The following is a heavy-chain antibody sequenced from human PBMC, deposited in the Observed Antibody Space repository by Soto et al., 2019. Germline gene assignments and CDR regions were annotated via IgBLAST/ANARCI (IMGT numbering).Heavy chain of an antibody. D-gene: IGHD6-19*01. J-gene: IGHJ4*02. CDR1: GFTFSSHA. Sequence: EVQLLESGGGLVQPGGSLRLSCAVSGFTFSSHAMSWVRQAPGKGLECVSSITGSGGSTYYADSVKGRFTISRDKSKNTLYLQMTSLRAEYTSVYYCAKDVQVSGWVSAHTFNYCGQGTQVTVSS. V-gene: IGHV3-23*01. CDR2: ITGSGGST. CDR3: AKDVQVSGWVSAHTFNY.